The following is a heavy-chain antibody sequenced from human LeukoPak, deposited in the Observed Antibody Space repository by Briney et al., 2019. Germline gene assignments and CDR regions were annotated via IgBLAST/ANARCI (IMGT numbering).Heavy chain of an antibody. CDR2: IKQDGSEK. V-gene: IGHV3-7*01. Sequence: TGGSLRLSCAASGFTFSSYWMSWVRQAPGKRLGWVANIKQDGSEKYYVDSVKGRFTISRDNAKNSLYLQMNSLRAEDTAVYYCARDLASSSWDSYFDYWGQGTLVTVSS. CDR3: ARDLASSSWDSYFDY. J-gene: IGHJ4*02. D-gene: IGHD6-13*01. CDR1: GFTFSSYW.